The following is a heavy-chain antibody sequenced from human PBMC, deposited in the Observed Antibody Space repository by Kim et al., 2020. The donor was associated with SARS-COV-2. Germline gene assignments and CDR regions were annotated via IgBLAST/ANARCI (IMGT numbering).Heavy chain of an antibody. V-gene: IGHV4-59*01. Sequence: SETLSLTCTVSSDSISSYYCSWIRQLPGKGLEWIGYIYYSGTTNYNPSLNSRVTISWDTSKNPFSLELTSVTDADTAVYYCARSEVRGRWHQFDYWGQG. CDR3: ARSEVRGRWHQFDY. CDR2: IYYSGTT. J-gene: IGHJ4*02. D-gene: IGHD6-13*01. CDR1: SDSISSYY.